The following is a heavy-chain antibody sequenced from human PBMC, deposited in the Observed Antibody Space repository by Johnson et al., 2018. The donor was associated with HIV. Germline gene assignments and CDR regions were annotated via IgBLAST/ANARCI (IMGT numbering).Heavy chain of an antibody. CDR2: ISYDGSNE. CDR1: GFTFSSYA. J-gene: IGHJ3*02. D-gene: IGHD3-22*01. V-gene: IGHV3-30-3*01. CDR3: AREGHSGYRSFDI. Sequence: VQLVESGGGVVQPGRSLRLSCAASGFTFSSYAMHWVRQAPGKGLEWVAVISYDGSNEYYADSVKGRFTISRDNAKTSLYLQMDSLRAEDTAVYYCAREGHSGYRSFDIWGQGTMVTVAS.